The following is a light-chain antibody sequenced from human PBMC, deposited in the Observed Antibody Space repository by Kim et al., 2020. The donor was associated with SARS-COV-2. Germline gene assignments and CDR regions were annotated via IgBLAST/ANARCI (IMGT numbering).Light chain of an antibody. CDR1: QSVSSNY. Sequence: WSPRERATRSCRASQSVSSNYLAWYQQKPGQAPRLLMYGASRRATGIPDRFSGSGSGTDFTLIITRLEPEDFAVYYCQQYGTSPYTFGQGTKLEI. CDR2: GAS. V-gene: IGKV3-20*01. J-gene: IGKJ2*01. CDR3: QQYGTSPYT.